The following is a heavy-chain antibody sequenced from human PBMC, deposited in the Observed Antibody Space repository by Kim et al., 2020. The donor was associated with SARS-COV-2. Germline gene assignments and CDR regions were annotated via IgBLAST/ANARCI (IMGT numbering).Heavy chain of an antibody. CDR3: ARGHYYGSGSYYPPGRNYYYYGMDV. J-gene: IGHJ6*02. V-gene: IGHV1-3*01. Sequence: ASVKVSCKASGYTFTSYAMHWVLQAPGQRLEWMGWINAGNGNPKYSQKFQGRVTITRDTSASTVYMELSSLRSEDTAVYYCARGHYYGSGSYYPPGRNYYYYGMDVWGQGTTVTVSS. CDR2: INAGNGNP. D-gene: IGHD3-10*01. CDR1: GYTFTSYA.